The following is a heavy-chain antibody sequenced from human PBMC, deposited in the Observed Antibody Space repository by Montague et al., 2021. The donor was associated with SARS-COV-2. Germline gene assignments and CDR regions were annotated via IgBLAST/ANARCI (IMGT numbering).Heavy chain of an antibody. V-gene: IGHV3-7*05. D-gene: IGHD3-22*01. Sequence: SLSLSCSASGFTFSTFWMTWVRQVPGKGLEWVANIKQDGSEKYYVDSVKGRFTISRDNAKNSLYLQPDSLRAEDTAVYYCARGYDSSGYQYWGQGTLVTVSS. CDR3: ARGYDSSGYQY. CDR2: IKQDGSEK. CDR1: GFTFSTFW. J-gene: IGHJ4*02.